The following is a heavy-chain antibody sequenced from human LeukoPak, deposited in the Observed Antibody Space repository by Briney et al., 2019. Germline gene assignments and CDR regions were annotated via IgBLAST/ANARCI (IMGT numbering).Heavy chain of an antibody. V-gene: IGHV3-23*01. CDR2: ITATGDTA. Sequence: GGSLRLSCVASGFTFTKCAMSWIRQAPGKGLEWVAIITATGDTAYYADSVKGRFTISRDNSRNTVYMQMNSLRAEDTAVYYCASEDGYSDYWGQGTLVTVSS. J-gene: IGHJ4*02. CDR1: GFTFTKCA. CDR3: ASEDGYSDY.